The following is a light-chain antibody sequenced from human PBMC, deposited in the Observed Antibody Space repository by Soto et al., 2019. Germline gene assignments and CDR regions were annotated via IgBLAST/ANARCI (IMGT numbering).Light chain of an antibody. CDR2: EVY. V-gene: IGLV2-23*02. CDR3: CSYAGGSWV. CDR1: TSDIGNYNL. Sequence: QSALTQPASVSGSPGQSITISCTRTTSDIGNYNLVSWYQHHPGKAPKLLIYEVYKRPSGVSDRFSGSKSGNMASLTISGLQADDETDYYCCSYAGGSWVFGGGTKLTVL. J-gene: IGLJ3*02.